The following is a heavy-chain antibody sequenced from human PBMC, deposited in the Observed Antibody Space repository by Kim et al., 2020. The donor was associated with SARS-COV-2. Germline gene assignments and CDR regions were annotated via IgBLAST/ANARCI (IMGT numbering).Heavy chain of an antibody. CDR2: ISSSSSYI. V-gene: IGHV3-21*01. D-gene: IGHD1-26*01. CDR1: GFTFSSYS. J-gene: IGHJ3*02. CDR3: ASPGGGSLDLYAFDI. Sequence: GGSLRLSCAASGFTFSSYSMNWVRQAPGKGLEWVSSISSSSSYIYYADSVKGRFTISRDNAKNSLYLQMNSLRAEDTAVYYCASPGGGSLDLYAFDIWGQGTMVTVSS.